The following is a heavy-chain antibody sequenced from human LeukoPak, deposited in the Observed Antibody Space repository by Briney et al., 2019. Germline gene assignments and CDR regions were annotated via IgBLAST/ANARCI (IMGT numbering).Heavy chain of an antibody. D-gene: IGHD4-17*01. CDR2: MYSSGST. V-gene: IGHV4-4*07. CDR1: GGSISSYF. J-gene: IGHJ4*02. CDR3: ARHYYGDYFFDY. Sequence: SETLSLTCSVSGGSISSYFWSWIRQPAGKGLEWIGRMYSSGSTNYNPSLKSRVTMSVETSKNQFSLRLSSVTAADTAVYYCARHYYGDYFFDYWGQGTLVTVSS.